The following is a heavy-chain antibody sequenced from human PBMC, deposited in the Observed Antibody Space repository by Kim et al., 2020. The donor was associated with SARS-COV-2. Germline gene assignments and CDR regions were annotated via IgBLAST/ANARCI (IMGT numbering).Heavy chain of an antibody. CDR3: ASEGSITGTKIDY. J-gene: IGHJ4*02. V-gene: IGHV3-48*02. D-gene: IGHD1-20*01. Sequence: YADSVKGRFTISRDNAKNSLYLQMNSLRDEDTAVYYCASEGSITGTKIDYWGQGTLVTVSS.